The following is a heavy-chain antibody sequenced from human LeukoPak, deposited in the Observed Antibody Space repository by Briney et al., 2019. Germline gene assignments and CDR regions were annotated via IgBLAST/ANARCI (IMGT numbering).Heavy chain of an antibody. Sequence: GGSLRLSCAASGFSFSNYGFHWVSQTPGKGLEGVAVIWHDGSHAYYSDSVKGRFTISRDNAKNTVYLQMDSLRVEDTAIYYCAKDNDAYGDSYFDSWGQGTLVTVSS. CDR3: AKDNDAYGDSYFDS. D-gene: IGHD4-17*01. V-gene: IGHV3-33*06. J-gene: IGHJ4*02. CDR2: IWHDGSHA. CDR1: GFSFSNYG.